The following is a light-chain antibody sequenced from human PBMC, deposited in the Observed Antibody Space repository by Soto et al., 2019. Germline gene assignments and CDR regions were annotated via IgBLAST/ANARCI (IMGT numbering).Light chain of an antibody. CDR3: PLRSNRPIS. CDR1: QSVSSY. Sequence: ECGWTMSQDTLSLSPGERATLSCRASQSVSSYLSWYQQKPGQAPRLLIYDASNRATGIPARFSGSGSGTDFTLPICSLEPEDFTVYWSPLRSNRPISFGGGSKVAIK. J-gene: IGKJ4*01. V-gene: IGKV3-11*01. CDR2: DAS.